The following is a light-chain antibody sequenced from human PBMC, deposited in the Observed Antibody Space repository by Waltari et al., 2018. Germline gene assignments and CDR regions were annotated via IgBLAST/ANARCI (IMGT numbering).Light chain of an antibody. V-gene: IGLV2-23*02. CDR3: SSYTQSRTRV. CDR2: GVT. Sequence: QSALTQSASVSGSPGQSITISCTGTSRDVGAYNLVSWYQQLPGRAPKLILSGVTKRPSAISDRFSGSNSGNTASLTFSGLQSEDEADYYCSSYTQSRTRVFGGGTKLTVL. J-gene: IGLJ3*02. CDR1: SRDVGAYNL.